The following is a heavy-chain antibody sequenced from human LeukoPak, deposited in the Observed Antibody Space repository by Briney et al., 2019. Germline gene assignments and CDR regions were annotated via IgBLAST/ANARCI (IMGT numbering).Heavy chain of an antibody. CDR3: ARVVKVPEGAWFDP. CDR2: IGTAGDT. Sequence: PGGSLRLSCAASGFTFSSYDMHWVRQAPGKGLEWVSAIGTAGDTYYPGSVKGRFTISRENAKISLYLQMNSLRAGDTAVYYCARVVKVPEGAWFDPWGQGTLVTVSS. V-gene: IGHV3-13*01. J-gene: IGHJ5*02. CDR1: GFTFSSYD. D-gene: IGHD1-1*01.